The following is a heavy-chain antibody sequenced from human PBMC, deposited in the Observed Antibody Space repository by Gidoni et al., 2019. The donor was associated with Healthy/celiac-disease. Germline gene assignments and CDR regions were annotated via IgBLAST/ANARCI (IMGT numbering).Heavy chain of an antibody. CDR3: ARLGGAFDI. D-gene: IGHD2-15*01. CDR1: GGSISSSSYY. CDR2: IYYRGST. Sequence: QLQLQESGPGLVKPSETRSLTCTVAGGSISSSSYYWGWIRQPPGKGLEWIGSIYYRGSTYYTPSLQSRVTISVDTSKNQFSLKLSSVTAADTAVYYCARLGGAFDIWGQGTMVTVSS. J-gene: IGHJ3*02. V-gene: IGHV4-39*01.